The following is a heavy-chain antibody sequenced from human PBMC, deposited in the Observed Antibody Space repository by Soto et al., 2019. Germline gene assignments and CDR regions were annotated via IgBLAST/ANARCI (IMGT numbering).Heavy chain of an antibody. CDR2: ISSSSSTI. V-gene: IGHV3-48*02. J-gene: IGHJ6*02. CDR1: GFTFSSYS. Sequence: EVQLVESGGGLVQPGGSLRLSCAASGFTFSSYSMNWVRQAPGKGLEWVSYISSSSSTIYYADSVKGRFTISRDNAKNTLYLPMNSLRDEDTAVYYCARLVPAAPEDFWSGYQAYYYGMDVWGQGTTVTVSS. D-gene: IGHD3-3*01. CDR3: ARLVPAAPEDFWSGYQAYYYGMDV.